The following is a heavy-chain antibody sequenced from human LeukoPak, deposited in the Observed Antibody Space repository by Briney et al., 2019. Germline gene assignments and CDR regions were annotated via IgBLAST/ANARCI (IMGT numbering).Heavy chain of an antibody. J-gene: IGHJ6*02. CDR3: ARDPKIVATATGYYGMDV. CDR2: ISAYNGNT. CDR1: GYTFTSYG. D-gene: IGHD5-12*01. V-gene: IGHV1-18*01. Sequence: ASVKVSCKASGYTFTSYGISWVRQAPGQGLEWMGWISAYNGNTNYAQKLQGRVTMTTDTSTSTAYMGLRSLRSDDTAVYYCARDPKIVATATGYYGMDVWGQGTTVTVSS.